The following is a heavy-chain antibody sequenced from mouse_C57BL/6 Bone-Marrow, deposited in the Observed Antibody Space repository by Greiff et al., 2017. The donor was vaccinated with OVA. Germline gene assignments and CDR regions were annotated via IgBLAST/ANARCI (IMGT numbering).Heavy chain of an antibody. CDR2: INPSSGYT. J-gene: IGHJ3*01. V-gene: IGHV1-7*01. D-gene: IGHD2-1*01. CDR1: GYTFTSYW. Sequence: QVQLQQSGAELAKPGASVKLSCKASGYTFTSYWMHWVKQRPGQGLEWIGYINPSSGYTKYNQKFKDKATLTVDKSSSTAYMQLSSLTSEDSAVYYCARNYYGNYFAYWGQGTLVTVSA. CDR3: ARNYYGNYFAY.